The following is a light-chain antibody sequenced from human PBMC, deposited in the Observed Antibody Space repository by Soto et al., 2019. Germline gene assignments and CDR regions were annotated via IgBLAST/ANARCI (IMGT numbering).Light chain of an antibody. CDR1: QTVKNNY. CDR3: QQYGTSPLT. Sequence: ETVLTQSPDTLSLSPGEGATLSCRASQTVKNNYLAWYQQRRGLAPRLLIYGASGRATGIPDRFSSSGSGTDFTLTITRLEPEDFAVYYCQQYGTSPLTFGGGTKVDIK. V-gene: IGKV3-20*01. J-gene: IGKJ4*01. CDR2: GAS.